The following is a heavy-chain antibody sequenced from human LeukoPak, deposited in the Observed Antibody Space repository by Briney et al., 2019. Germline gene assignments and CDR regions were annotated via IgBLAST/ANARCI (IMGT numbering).Heavy chain of an antibody. CDR1: GFSFSGYY. D-gene: IGHD4/OR15-4a*01. CDR2: ICNSGST. Sequence: PSGTLPLTCTASGFSFSGYYMNWVRQPPGKGLEWIGYICNSGSTIYNPSPKRGVTISVNTSTNHFSLILKSVTAAETAVYFSARPRRPYDGVGAVDYWGQGILVIVSS. CDR3: ARPRRPYDGVGAVDY. J-gene: IGHJ4*02. V-gene: IGHV4-59*01.